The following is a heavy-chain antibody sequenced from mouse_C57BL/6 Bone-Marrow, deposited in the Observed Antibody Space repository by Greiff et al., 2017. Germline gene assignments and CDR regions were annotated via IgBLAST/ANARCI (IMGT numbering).Heavy chain of an antibody. CDR2: ISSGGSYT. Sequence: VQLKESGGDLVKPGGSLKLSCAASGFTFSSYGMSWVRQTPDKRLEWVATISSGGSYTYYPDSVKGRFTISRDNAKNTLYLQMSSLKSEDTAMYYSANRGYYYAMDYWGQGTSVTVSS. CDR3: ANRGYYYAMDY. V-gene: IGHV5-6*02. CDR1: GFTFSSYG. J-gene: IGHJ4*01.